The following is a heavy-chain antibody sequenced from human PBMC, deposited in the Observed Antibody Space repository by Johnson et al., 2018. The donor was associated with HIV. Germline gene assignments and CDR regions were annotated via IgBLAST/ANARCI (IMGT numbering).Heavy chain of an antibody. D-gene: IGHD3-10*01. J-gene: IGHJ3*02. CDR2: ISQDGGKK. CDR3: ARAKVVRGAEGWAFDI. CDR1: EFTFPDYA. Sequence: VQLVESWGGVVQPGGSLRFSCVASEFTFPDYALNWVRQAPGKGLGWVATISQDGGKKYYVASVKGRFTISRENDKNSLFLQMNSLRAVDTAVYYCARAKVVRGAEGWAFDIWGQGTMVTVSS. V-gene: IGHV3-7*01.